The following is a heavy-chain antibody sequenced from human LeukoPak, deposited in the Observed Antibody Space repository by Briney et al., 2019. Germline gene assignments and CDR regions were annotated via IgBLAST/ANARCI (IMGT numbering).Heavy chain of an antibody. CDR2: IIPIFGTA. CDR1: GGTFSSYA. J-gene: IGHJ4*02. CDR3: AKDTPLCYFDY. D-gene: IGHD3-16*01. V-gene: IGHV1-69*05. Sequence: SVKVSCKASGGTFSSYAISWVRQALGQGLEWMGGIIPIFGTANYAQKFQGRVTITTDESTSTAYMELSSLRADDTAVYYCAKDTPLCYFDYWGRGTQVTVSS.